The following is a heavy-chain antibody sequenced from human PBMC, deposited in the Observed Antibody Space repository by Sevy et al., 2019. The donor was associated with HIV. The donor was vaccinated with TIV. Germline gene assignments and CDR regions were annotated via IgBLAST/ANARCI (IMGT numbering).Heavy chain of an antibody. D-gene: IGHD6-19*01. CDR2: LSWNSGTI. CDR3: AKGAGQWLGDAFDV. J-gene: IGHJ3*01. Sequence: GGSRRLSCAASGFTFDDYAIHWVRQAPGKGLEWVSGLSWNSGTIDYADSVKGRFTISRDNAKKSLYLQMNSLRTEDTALYYCAKGAGQWLGDAFDVWGQGTMVTVSS. V-gene: IGHV3-9*01. CDR1: GFTFDDYA.